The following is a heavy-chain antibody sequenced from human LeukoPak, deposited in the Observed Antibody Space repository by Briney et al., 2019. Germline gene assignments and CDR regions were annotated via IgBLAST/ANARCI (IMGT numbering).Heavy chain of an antibody. V-gene: IGHV4-39*07. CDR1: SGSISSTNYY. CDR2: IYYSGST. D-gene: IGHD1-1*01. J-gene: IGHJ4*02. Sequence: SETLSLTCTVSSGSISSTNYYWGWIRQPPGKGLEWIGSIYYSGSTYYNPSLKSRLTIPLDTSKNQFSLRLSSVTAADTAFYYCARRYNWNDRWDWGQGTLVTVSP. CDR3: ARRYNWNDRWD.